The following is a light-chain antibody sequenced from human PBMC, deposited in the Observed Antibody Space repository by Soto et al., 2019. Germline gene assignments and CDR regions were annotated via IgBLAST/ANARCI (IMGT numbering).Light chain of an antibody. CDR3: QQSYSTPYT. CDR1: QSISSY. J-gene: IGKJ2*01. Sequence: DIQMTQSPSSLSASVGVRVTITCRASQSISSYLNWYQQKPGKAPKLLIYAASSLQSGVPSRFSGSGSGTDFTLTISSLQPEDFATYYCQQSYSTPYTFGQGTKVDIK. CDR2: AAS. V-gene: IGKV1-39*01.